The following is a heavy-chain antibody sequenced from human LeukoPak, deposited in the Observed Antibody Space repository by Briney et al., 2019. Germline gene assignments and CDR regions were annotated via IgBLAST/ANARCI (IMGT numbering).Heavy chain of an antibody. V-gene: IGHV1-2*02. CDR2: INPNSGGT. Sequence: ASVKVSCKASGYTFTDYYMHWVRQAPGQGLEWMGWINPNSGGTNYAQKFQGRVTMTRDTSISTAYMGLSRLRSDDTAVYYCSSGSARPEYCSGGRCYSGYWGQGTLVTVSS. J-gene: IGHJ4*02. CDR1: GYTFTDYY. CDR3: SSGSARPEYCSGGRCYSGY. D-gene: IGHD2-15*01.